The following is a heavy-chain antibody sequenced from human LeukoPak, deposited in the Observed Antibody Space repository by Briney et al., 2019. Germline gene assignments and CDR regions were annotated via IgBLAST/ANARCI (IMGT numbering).Heavy chain of an antibody. CDR2: IKSKTDGGST. D-gene: IGHD1-26*01. Sequence: GGSLRLSCAASGFTFSNAWMSWVRQAPGKGLEWVGRIKSKTDGGSTDYAAPVKGRFTISRDDSKNTLYLQMNSLKTEDTAVYYCTTDTYSGSSHGGYWGQGTLVTVSS. CDR3: TTDTYSGSSHGGY. CDR1: GFTFSNAW. V-gene: IGHV3-15*01. J-gene: IGHJ4*02.